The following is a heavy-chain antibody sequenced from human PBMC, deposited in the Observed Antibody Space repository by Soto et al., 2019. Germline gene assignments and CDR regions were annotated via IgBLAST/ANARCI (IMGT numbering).Heavy chain of an antibody. CDR2: MYYTGVT. Sequence: QVQLQESGPGLVKPSQTLSLTCTVSGDSITSGGYFWTWIRQHPGKALEWIGCMYYTGVTWYNPYLKSRVTISIDTSKNQFSLNLRSITAADTAVYFCARDLRGRVSVRFHPWGQGTLVTVSS. J-gene: IGHJ5*02. CDR3: ARDLRGRVSVRFHP. CDR1: GDSITSGGYF. V-gene: IGHV4-31*03. D-gene: IGHD6-13*01.